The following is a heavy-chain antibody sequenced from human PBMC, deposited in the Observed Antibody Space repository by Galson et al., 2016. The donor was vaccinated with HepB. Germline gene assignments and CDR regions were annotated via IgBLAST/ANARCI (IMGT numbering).Heavy chain of an antibody. CDR1: GLTFDEYA. D-gene: IGHD6-13*01. CDR3: AKDAPQVAGVTLRYLDL. CDR2: ISWNSART. J-gene: IGHJ2*01. V-gene: IGHV3-9*01. Sequence: SLRLSCAASGLTFDEYAMHWVRQAPGKGLEWVSGISWNSARTGYADSVRGRFTISRDNAKNSLHLQMNSLRAEDTALYYYAKDAPQVAGVTLRYLDLWGRGTLVTVSS.